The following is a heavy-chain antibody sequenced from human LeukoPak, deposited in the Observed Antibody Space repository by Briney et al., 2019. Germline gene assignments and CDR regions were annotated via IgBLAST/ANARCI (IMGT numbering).Heavy chain of an antibody. CDR1: GFTFSSYA. J-gene: IGHJ6*02. D-gene: IGHD3-3*01. V-gene: IGHV3-23*01. CDR3: AKDSRNDFWSGYYILDYYYGMDV. Sequence: PGGSLRLSCAASGFTFSSYAMSWVRQAPGKGLEWVSAISGSGGSTYYADSVKGRFTISRDNSKNTLYLQMNSLRAEDTAVYYCAKDSRNDFWSGYYILDYYYGMDVWGQGTTVTVSS. CDR2: ISGSGGST.